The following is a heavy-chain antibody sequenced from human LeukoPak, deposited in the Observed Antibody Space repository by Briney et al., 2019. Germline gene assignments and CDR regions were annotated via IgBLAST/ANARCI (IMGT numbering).Heavy chain of an antibody. D-gene: IGHD3-22*01. CDR2: IKEDGSEK. Sequence: GGSLRLSCAASGFTFSNYWMSWVRQAPGKGLEWVANIKEDGSEKYYVDSVKGRFTISRDNAKNSLSLQVNSLSAEDTAVYYCARSRSGYYEDYWGQGTLVNVSS. CDR3: ARSRSGYYEDY. J-gene: IGHJ4*02. CDR1: GFTFSNYW. V-gene: IGHV3-7*01.